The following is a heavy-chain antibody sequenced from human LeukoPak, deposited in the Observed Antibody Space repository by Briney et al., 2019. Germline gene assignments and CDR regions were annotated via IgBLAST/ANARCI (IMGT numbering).Heavy chain of an antibody. J-gene: IGHJ4*02. CDR2: ISGGGGST. CDR3: AKTLGGWGGDIDY. V-gene: IGHV3-23*01. CDR1: GFAFSSYA. D-gene: IGHD3-10*01. Sequence: PGGSLRLSCAASGFAFSSYAMSWVRQAPGKGLEWVSTISGGGGSTYYADSVKGRFTISRDNSKNTLYLQMNSLRAEDTAIYYCAKTLGGWGGDIDYWGQGTLVTVSS.